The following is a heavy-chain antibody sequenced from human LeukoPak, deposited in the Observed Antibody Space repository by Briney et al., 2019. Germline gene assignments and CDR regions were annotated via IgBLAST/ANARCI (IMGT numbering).Heavy chain of an antibody. CDR1: GFTFSSYA. CDR2: ISGSGGST. J-gene: IGHJ5*02. CDR3: ARDGRYYDFWSGYLDSNWLDP. V-gene: IGHV3-23*01. D-gene: IGHD3-3*01. Sequence: GGSLRLSCAASGFTFSSYAMSWVRQAPGKGLEWVSAISGSGGSTYYADSAKGRFTISRDNSKNTLYLQMNSLRAEDTAVYYCARDGRYYDFWSGYLDSNWLDPWGQGTLVTVSS.